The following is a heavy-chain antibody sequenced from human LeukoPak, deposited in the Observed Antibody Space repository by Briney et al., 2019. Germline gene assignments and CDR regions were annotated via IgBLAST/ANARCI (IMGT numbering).Heavy chain of an antibody. V-gene: IGHV1-46*01. J-gene: IGHJ4*02. CDR2: INPSGGST. Sequence: ASVKVSCKASGGTFSSYAISWVRQAPGQGLEWMGIINPSGGSTSYAQKFQGRVTMTRDTSTSTVYMELSSLRSEDTAVYYCARGFTMRPMRLGYWGQGTLVTVSS. D-gene: IGHD3-22*01. CDR3: ARGFTMRPMRLGY. CDR1: GGTFSSYA.